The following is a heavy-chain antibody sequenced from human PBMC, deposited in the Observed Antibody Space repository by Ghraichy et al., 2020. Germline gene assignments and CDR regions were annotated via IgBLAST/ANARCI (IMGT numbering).Heavy chain of an antibody. Sequence: SETLSLTCAVSGGSISRSNWWSWVRQPPGKGLEWIGEIYHSGSTNYNPSLKSRVTISVDKSKNQFFLNLRSVTAADTAVYYCARDVSAVAGIFDYWGQGTLVTVPS. CDR3: ARDVSAVAGIFDY. CDR2: IYHSGST. D-gene: IGHD6-19*01. V-gene: IGHV4-4*02. CDR1: GGSISRSNW. J-gene: IGHJ4*02.